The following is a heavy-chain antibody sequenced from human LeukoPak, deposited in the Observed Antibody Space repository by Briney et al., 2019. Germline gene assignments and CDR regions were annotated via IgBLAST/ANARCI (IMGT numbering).Heavy chain of an antibody. J-gene: IGHJ4*02. Sequence: GGSLRLSCAASGFTFDDYAMHWVRQAPGKGLEWVSGISWNSGSIGYADSVKGRFTISRDNAKNSVYMQMNSLRAEDTAVYSCARQRRYCSGDSCYQRTFDFWGQGTLSPSPQ. V-gene: IGHV3-9*01. CDR3: ARQRRYCSGDSCYQRTFDF. D-gene: IGHD2-15*01. CDR1: GFTFDDYA. CDR2: ISWNSGSI.